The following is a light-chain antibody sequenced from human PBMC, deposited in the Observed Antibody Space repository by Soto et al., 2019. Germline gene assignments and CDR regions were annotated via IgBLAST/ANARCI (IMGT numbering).Light chain of an antibody. CDR2: EDN. Sequence: NFMLTQPHSVSESPGKTVIISCTRSSGSIASNYVQWYQQRPGSSPTTVIYEDNQRPSAVPDRFSGSIDSSSNSASLTISGLETEDEADYFCQSYDATNPVFGGGTKLTVL. CDR1: SGSIASNY. V-gene: IGLV6-57*01. CDR3: QSYDATNPV. J-gene: IGLJ3*02.